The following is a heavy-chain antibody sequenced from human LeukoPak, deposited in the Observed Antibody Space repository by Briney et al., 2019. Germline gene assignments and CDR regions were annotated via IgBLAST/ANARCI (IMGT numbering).Heavy chain of an antibody. CDR3: ARDGVIVIPFDL. D-gene: IGHD3-16*02. J-gene: IGHJ4*02. CDR2: FHHSGNT. CDR1: GGSISSYY. V-gene: IGHV4-59*12. Sequence: SETLSLTCTVSGGSISSYYWTWIRQPPGKGLEWIGHFHHSGNTNYNPALKSRVTISVDTSKNQFSLKLSSVTAADTAVYYCARDGVIVIPFDLWGQGTLVTVSS.